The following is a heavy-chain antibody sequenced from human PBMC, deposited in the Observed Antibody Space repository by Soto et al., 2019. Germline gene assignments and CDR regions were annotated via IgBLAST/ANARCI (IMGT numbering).Heavy chain of an antibody. CDR2: IWYGGSHT. Sequence: QVQLVESGGGVVQPGRSLRLSCAASGFIFSTYGMHWVRQAPGKGLEWVAVIWYGGSHTYYADSVKGRFTISRDNSKNTLFLQMNSLRAGDTAVYYCARGGARFHYYYYFSMDVWGQGTTVTVSS. J-gene: IGHJ6*02. CDR3: ARGGARFHYYYYFSMDV. D-gene: IGHD1-26*01. V-gene: IGHV3-33*01. CDR1: GFIFSTYG.